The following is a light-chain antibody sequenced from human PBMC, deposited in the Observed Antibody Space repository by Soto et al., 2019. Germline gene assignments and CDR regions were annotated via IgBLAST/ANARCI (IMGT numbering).Light chain of an antibody. CDR3: QQYGNPPWT. V-gene: IGKV3-20*01. CDR2: GAS. J-gene: IGKJ1*01. Sequence: ETVLTQSPGTLSLSPGERATLSCRASQSVSSNYLAWHQQKPGQAPRLLIYGASSRATGIPDRFSGSGSGTDFTLTIRRLEPEDFVVYYCQQYGNPPWTFGQGTKVEIK. CDR1: QSVSSNY.